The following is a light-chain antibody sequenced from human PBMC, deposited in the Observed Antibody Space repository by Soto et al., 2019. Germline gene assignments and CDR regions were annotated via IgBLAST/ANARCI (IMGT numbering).Light chain of an antibody. CDR1: NIGSKS. CDR2: DDS. CDR3: QVWDSSSDHPYV. J-gene: IGLJ1*01. Sequence: SYELTQPPSVSVAPGHTARITCGGNNIGSKSVHWYQQKPGQAPVLVVYDDSDRPSGIPERFSGSNSGNTATLTISRVEAGDEAGYYCQVWDSSSDHPYVFGTGTKLTVL. V-gene: IGLV3-21*02.